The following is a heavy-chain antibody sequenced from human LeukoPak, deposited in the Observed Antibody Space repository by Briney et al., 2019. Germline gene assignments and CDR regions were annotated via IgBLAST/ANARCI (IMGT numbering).Heavy chain of an antibody. CDR3: ARTSYDFWSGYYRGDAFDI. D-gene: IGHD3-3*01. V-gene: IGHV3-21*01. Sequence: GGSLRLSCAASGFTFSSYSMNWVRQAPGKGLEWVSSISSSSSYIYCADSVKGRFTISRDNAKNSLYLQMNSLRAEDTAVYYCARTSYDFWSGYYRGDAFDIWGQGTMVTVSS. J-gene: IGHJ3*02. CDR1: GFTFSSYS. CDR2: ISSSSSYI.